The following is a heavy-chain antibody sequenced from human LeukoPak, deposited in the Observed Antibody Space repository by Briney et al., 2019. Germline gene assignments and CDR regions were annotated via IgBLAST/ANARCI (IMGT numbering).Heavy chain of an antibody. CDR1: GGSISSGGYY. D-gene: IGHD3-22*01. Sequence: SETLSLTCTVSGGSISSGGYYWSWIRQHPGKGLEWIGYIYYSGSTYYNPSLKSRVTIPVDTSKNQFSLKLSSVTAADTAVYYCARGGNYDSSGIFYFQHWGQGTLVTVSS. J-gene: IGHJ1*01. V-gene: IGHV4-31*03. CDR2: IYYSGST. CDR3: ARGGNYDSSGIFYFQH.